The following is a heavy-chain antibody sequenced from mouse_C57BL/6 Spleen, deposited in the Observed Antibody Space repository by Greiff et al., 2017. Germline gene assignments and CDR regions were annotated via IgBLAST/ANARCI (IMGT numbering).Heavy chain of an antibody. CDR2: IYPGSGST. J-gene: IGHJ3*01. Sequence: VQLQQPGDELVKPGASVKMSCKASGYTFTSYWITWVKQRPGQGLEWIGDIYPGSGSTNYTEKFQSKATLTVDTSSSTAYMQLSSLTSEGSAVYYCAREGGYVGGFAYWGQGSLVTVSA. D-gene: IGHD2-2*01. V-gene: IGHV1-55*01. CDR1: GYTFTSYW. CDR3: AREGGYVGGFAY.